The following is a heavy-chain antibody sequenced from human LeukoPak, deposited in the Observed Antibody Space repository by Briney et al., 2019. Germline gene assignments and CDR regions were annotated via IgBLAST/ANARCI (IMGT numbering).Heavy chain of an antibody. CDR2: IYYSGST. CDR1: TDSTTSNW. J-gene: IGHJ4*02. V-gene: IGHV4-59*01. CDR3: AREECSGGVNCGPFDY. D-gene: IGHD2-15*01. Sequence: SSETLSLTCAVSTDSTTSNWWSWVRQPPGKGLEWIGYIYYSGSTNYNPSLKSRVTISIDTSKNQFSLKLSSVTAADTAVYYCAREECSGGVNCGPFDYWGQGTLVTVSS.